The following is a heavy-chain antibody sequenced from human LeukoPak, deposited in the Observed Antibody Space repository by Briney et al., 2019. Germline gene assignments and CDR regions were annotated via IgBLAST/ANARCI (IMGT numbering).Heavy chain of an antibody. CDR3: ALGGWNDPFYYYYGMDV. J-gene: IGHJ6*02. Sequence: GASVKVSCKASGYTFTSYDINWVRQATGQGLEWMGWMNPNSGNTGYAQKFQGRVTMTRNTSISTAYMELSSLRSEDTAVYYCALGGWNDPFYYYYGMDVWGQGTTVTVSS. V-gene: IGHV1-8*02. CDR1: GYTFTSYD. D-gene: IGHD1-1*01. CDR2: MNPNSGNT.